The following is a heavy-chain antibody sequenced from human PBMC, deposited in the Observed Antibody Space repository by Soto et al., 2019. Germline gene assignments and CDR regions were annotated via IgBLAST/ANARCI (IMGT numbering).Heavy chain of an antibody. CDR1: GFTVYSYW. CDR3: ARGASLPYYYDSSGYYDHIGY. D-gene: IGHD3-22*01. J-gene: IGHJ4*02. V-gene: IGHV3-74*01. CDR2: INSDGSST. Sequence: GSPRISCAASGFTVYSYWMHWVRQAPGKGLVWVSRINSDGSSTSYADSVKGRFTISRDNAKNTLYLQMNSLRAEDTAVYYCARGASLPYYYDSSGYYDHIGYWGQGTLVTVSS.